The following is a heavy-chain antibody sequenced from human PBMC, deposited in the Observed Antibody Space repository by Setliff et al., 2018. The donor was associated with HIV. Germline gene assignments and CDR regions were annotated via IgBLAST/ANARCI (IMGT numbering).Heavy chain of an antibody. CDR1: GYSFTSYW. V-gene: IGHV5-51*01. J-gene: IGHJ4*02. CDR3: ARVHLRDTMIVVVPDFDY. Sequence: GESLKISCKGSGYSFTSYWIGWVRQMPGKGLEWMGIIYPGDSDTRYSPSSQGQVTISADKSISTAYLQWSSLKASDTAMYYCARVHLRDTMIVVVPDFDYWGQGTLVTVSS. D-gene: IGHD3-22*01. CDR2: IYPGDSDT.